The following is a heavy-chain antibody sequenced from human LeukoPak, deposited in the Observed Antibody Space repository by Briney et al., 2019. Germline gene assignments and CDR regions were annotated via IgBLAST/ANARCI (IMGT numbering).Heavy chain of an antibody. CDR3: ARGDYFDRAFDV. CDR2: IKQDGSEK. D-gene: IGHD3-22*01. J-gene: IGHJ3*01. Sequence: GGSLRLSCAVSGFTFSNSWMDWVRQAPGKGLEWVADIKQDGSEKYYVDSVKGRFTISRDSAKNSLYLQMNSLRAEDTAVYYCARGDYFDRAFDVWGQGTMVTVSS. CDR1: GFTFSNSW. V-gene: IGHV3-7*03.